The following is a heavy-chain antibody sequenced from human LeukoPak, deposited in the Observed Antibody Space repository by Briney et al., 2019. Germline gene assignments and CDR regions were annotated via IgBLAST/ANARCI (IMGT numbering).Heavy chain of an antibody. CDR2: ISSSGSTI. CDR3: ARGRGPPNY. Sequence: PGGPLRLFCAASGFTFSSYEMNWVRQAPGKGLEWVSYISSSGSTIYYADSVKGRFPISRDNAKNSLYLQMNTLRAEDTAVYYFARGRGPPNYWGQGTLVTVSS. J-gene: IGHJ4*02. CDR1: GFTFSSYE. V-gene: IGHV3-48*03.